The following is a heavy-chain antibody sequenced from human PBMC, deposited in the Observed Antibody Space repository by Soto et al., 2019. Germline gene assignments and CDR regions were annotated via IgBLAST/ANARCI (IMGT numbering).Heavy chain of an antibody. V-gene: IGHV1-18*01. Sequence: ASVKVSCKASGYTFTSYGISWVRQAPGQGLEWMGWISTYNGNTNFAQKLQGRVTMTTDTSTSTAYMELRSLRSDDTAVCYCARDLYDFWSGYRQSAFDIWGQGTMVTVSS. CDR3: ARDLYDFWSGYRQSAFDI. D-gene: IGHD3-3*01. CDR2: ISTYNGNT. J-gene: IGHJ3*02. CDR1: GYTFTSYG.